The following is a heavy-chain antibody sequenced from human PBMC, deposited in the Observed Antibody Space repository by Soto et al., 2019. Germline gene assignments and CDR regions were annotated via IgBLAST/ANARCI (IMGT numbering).Heavy chain of an antibody. CDR1: GGSISSYY. J-gene: IGHJ5*02. CDR2: IYYSGST. Sequence: PSETLSLTCTVSGGSISSYYWSWIRQPPGKGLEWIGYIYYSGSTNYNPSLKSRVTISVDTSKNQFSLKLSSVTAADTAVYYCARGAIPYSSSWYRTRRFDPWGQGTLVPVSS. D-gene: IGHD6-13*01. V-gene: IGHV4-59*01. CDR3: ARGAIPYSSSWYRTRRFDP.